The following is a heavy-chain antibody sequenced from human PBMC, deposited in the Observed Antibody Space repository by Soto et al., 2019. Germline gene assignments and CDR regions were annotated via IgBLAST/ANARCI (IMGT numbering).Heavy chain of an antibody. V-gene: IGHV4-61*01. CDR2: TFVTGAT. J-gene: IGHJ6*02. D-gene: IGHD3-10*01. CDR3: ARGRSDSAGSSFGRRMDG. CDR1: GEALGSGQSY. Sequence: QVQLQESGPGLVKSSETLSLICFVSGEALGSGQSYWNWIRQAPGKGLEWIGQTFVTGATKYSASLKSRVTMSLGTSKSQISLTLTSWTSADSATYFCARGRSDSAGSSFGRRMDGWGQGTTVTVSS.